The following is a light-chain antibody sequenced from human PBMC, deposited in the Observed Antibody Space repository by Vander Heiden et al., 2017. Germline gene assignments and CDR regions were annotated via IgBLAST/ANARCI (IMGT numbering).Light chain of an antibody. CDR2: EVS. CDR3: QQQGA. Sequence: EIVLTQSPATLPLSPGDRATLPCKARPSVSSYVAWYQQKPGQAPSLLIYEVSSSATGIPARFSGSGSGIDFTRTISSLEPEDFAVQYCQQQGAFGPGTKVDIK. V-gene: IGKV3-11*01. CDR1: PSVSSY. J-gene: IGKJ3*01.